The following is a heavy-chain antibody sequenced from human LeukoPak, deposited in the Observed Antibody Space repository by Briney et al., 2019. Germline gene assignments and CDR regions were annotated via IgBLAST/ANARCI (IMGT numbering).Heavy chain of an antibody. Sequence: SETLSLTYAVYGGSFSGYYWSWIRQPPGKGLEWIGEINHSGSTNYNPSLKSRVTISVDTSKNQFSLKLSSVTAADTAVYYCAREPIAVAGVDYWGQGTLVTVSS. V-gene: IGHV4-34*01. CDR3: AREPIAVAGVDY. CDR1: GGSFSGYY. D-gene: IGHD6-19*01. J-gene: IGHJ4*02. CDR2: INHSGST.